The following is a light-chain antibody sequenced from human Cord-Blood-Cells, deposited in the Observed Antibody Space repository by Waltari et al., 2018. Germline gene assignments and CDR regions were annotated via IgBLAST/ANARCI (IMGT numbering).Light chain of an antibody. CDR3: QQSYSTPPLT. V-gene: IGKV1-39*01. CDR2: AAC. CDR1: QSISSY. Sequence: DIQMTQSPSSLSASVGDRVTITCRASQSISSYLNWYQQKPGKAPKLLIYAACSLQSGVPSRFSGSGSGTDFTLTISSLQPEDFATYYCQQSYSTPPLTFGGGTKVEIK. J-gene: IGKJ4*01.